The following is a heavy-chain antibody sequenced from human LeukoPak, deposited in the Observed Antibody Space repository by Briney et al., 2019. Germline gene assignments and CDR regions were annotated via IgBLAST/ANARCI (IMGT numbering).Heavy chain of an antibody. Sequence: SQTLSLTCTVSRDFITASYWSWIPQPPGKGLEWIGYVYYSGSTEYNPSLRSRVTISLEMSKHQFSLNVTSVTAADTAVYYCATNTGTVFDYWGQGALVTVSS. CDR3: ATNTGTVFDY. J-gene: IGHJ4*02. V-gene: IGHV4-59*01. CDR2: VYYSGST. CDR1: RDFITASY. D-gene: IGHD7-27*01.